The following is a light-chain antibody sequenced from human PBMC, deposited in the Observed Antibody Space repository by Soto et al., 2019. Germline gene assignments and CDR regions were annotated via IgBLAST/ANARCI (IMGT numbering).Light chain of an antibody. CDR1: QGIGVY. Sequence: DIQMTQSPSSLTESLGDRVTITCRASQGIGVYLAWFQQKPGNVPKLLIYAASTLQSGVPSRFSGSGSGTDFTLTISSLQPEDVATYYCQKYNSAPLTFGGGTKVEIK. CDR2: AAS. CDR3: QKYNSAPLT. V-gene: IGKV1-27*01. J-gene: IGKJ4*01.